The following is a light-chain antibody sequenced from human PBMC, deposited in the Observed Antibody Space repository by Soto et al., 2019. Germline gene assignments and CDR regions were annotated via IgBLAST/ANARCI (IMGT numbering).Light chain of an antibody. V-gene: IGLV1-40*01. CDR2: GKN. J-gene: IGLJ1*01. CDR1: SSNIGGGYD. Sequence: QSVLTQPPSVSEAPGQRVTISCTGSSSNIGGGYDVHWFQQLPGTAPKLLFYGKNNRPSGVPDRFSGSTSGTSASLAITGLQTEDEAIYYCQSYDASLSGYVFGTGTNVTVL. CDR3: QSYDASLSGYV.